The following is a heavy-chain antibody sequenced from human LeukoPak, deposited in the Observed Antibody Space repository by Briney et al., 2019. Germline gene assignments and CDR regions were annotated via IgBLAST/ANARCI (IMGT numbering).Heavy chain of an antibody. CDR3: ARTTEDCSSTSCYQYWFDP. V-gene: IGHV4-59*01. CDR1: GGSISSYY. D-gene: IGHD2-2*01. J-gene: IGHJ5*02. CDR2: IYYSGST. Sequence: SETLSLTCTVSGGSISSYYWSWIRQPPGKGLEWIGYIYYSGSTNYNPSLKSRVTISVDTSKNQSSLKLNSATAADTAVYYCARTTEDCSSTSCYQYWFDPWGQGTLVTVSS.